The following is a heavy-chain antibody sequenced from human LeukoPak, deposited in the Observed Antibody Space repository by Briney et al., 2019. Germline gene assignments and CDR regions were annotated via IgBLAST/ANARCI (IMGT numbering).Heavy chain of an antibody. J-gene: IGHJ6*02. Sequence: ASVKVSCKASGYTFTSYDINWVRQATGQGHEWMGWMNPNSGNTGYAQKFQGRVTMTRNNSISTAYMELSSLRSEDTDVYYCARAITARPIYYYGMDVWGRGTTVTVSS. CDR1: GYTFTSYD. V-gene: IGHV1-8*01. D-gene: IGHD6-6*01. CDR3: ARAITARPIYYYGMDV. CDR2: MNPNSGNT.